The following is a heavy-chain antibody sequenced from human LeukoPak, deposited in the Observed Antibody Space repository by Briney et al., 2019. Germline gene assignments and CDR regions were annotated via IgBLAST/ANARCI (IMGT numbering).Heavy chain of an antibody. Sequence: ASVNVSCKASGYTFTGYYMHWVRQAPGQGLEWMGWINPNSGGTNYAQKFQGRVTMTRDTSISTAYMELSRLRSDDTAVYYCAISYYDILTGYPYYYMDVWGKGTTVTVSS. J-gene: IGHJ6*03. V-gene: IGHV1-2*02. CDR1: GYTFTGYY. CDR3: AISYYDILTGYPYYYMDV. CDR2: INPNSGGT. D-gene: IGHD3-9*01.